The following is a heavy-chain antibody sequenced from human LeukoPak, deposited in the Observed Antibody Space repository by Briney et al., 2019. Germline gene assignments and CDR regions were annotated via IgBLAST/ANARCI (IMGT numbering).Heavy chain of an antibody. J-gene: IGHJ5*02. CDR3: ARGNAPNWFDP. CDR2: IIPIFGTA. CDR1: GGTFSSYA. V-gene: IGHV1-69*13. Sequence: SVKVSCKAYGGTFSSYAISWVRQAPGQGLEWMGGIIPIFGTANYAQKFQGRVTITADESTSTAYMDLSSLRSADTAVYYCARGNAPNWFDPWGQGTLVTVSS. D-gene: IGHD3-10*01.